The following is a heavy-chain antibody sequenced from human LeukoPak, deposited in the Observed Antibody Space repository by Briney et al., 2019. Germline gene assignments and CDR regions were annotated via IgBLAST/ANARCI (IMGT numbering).Heavy chain of an antibody. J-gene: IGHJ4*02. V-gene: IGHV1-8*01. Sequence: GSSVPVSFLSCVYTFTHYYINWLGQATGQGREGMGWMNPYSCNTGYPQKFQGRVTMTRNTSISTAYMELSSLRSEDTAVYYCAGALTQYYDSSAAAGYWGQGTLVTVSS. CDR3: AGALTQYYDSSAAAGY. CDR2: MNPYSCNT. CDR1: VYTFTHYY. D-gene: IGHD3-22*01.